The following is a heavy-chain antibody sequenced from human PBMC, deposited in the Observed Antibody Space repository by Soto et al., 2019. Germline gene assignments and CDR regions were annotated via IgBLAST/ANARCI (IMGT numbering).Heavy chain of an antibody. D-gene: IGHD6-6*01. CDR1: GFTFSSYG. V-gene: IGHV3-33*01. Sequence: GGSLRLSCAASGFTFSSYGMHWVRQAPGKGLEWVAVIWYDGSNKYYADSVKGRFTISRDNSKNSLYLQMNSLRAEDTAVYYCARELQQLVGFDYWGQGTLVTVSS. J-gene: IGHJ4*02. CDR3: ARELQQLVGFDY. CDR2: IWYDGSNK.